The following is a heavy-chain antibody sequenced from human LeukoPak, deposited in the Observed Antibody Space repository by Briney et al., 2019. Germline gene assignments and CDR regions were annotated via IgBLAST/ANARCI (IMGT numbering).Heavy chain of an antibody. Sequence: GGSLRLSCTPYRFSVDSLYMSWVRQAPGKGLEWVSAVSGSGGSTYYADSVKGRFTISRDNSKNTLYLQMNSLRAEDTAVYYCAKNLRIAVAGPFDYWGQGTLVTVSS. D-gene: IGHD6-19*01. J-gene: IGHJ4*02. CDR3: AKNLRIAVAGPFDY. CDR1: RFSVDSLY. CDR2: VSGSGGST. V-gene: IGHV3-23*01.